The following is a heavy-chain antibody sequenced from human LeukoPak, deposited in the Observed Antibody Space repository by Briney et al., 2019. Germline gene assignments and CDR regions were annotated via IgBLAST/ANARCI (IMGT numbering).Heavy chain of an antibody. V-gene: IGHV1-18*01. Sequence: ASVKVSCKASGYTFTSYGISWVRQAPGQGLEWMGWISAYNGNTNYAQKLQGRVTMTTDTSTSTAYMELRSLRSDATAAYYCARVQLVRAASAFDYWGQGTLVTVSS. CDR3: ARVQLVRAASAFDY. D-gene: IGHD2-2*01. J-gene: IGHJ4*02. CDR1: GYTFTSYG. CDR2: ISAYNGNT.